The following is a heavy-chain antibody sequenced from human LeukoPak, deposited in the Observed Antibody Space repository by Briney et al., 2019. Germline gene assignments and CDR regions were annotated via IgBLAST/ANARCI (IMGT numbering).Heavy chain of an antibody. CDR3: ARDSLTGPDNWFDP. J-gene: IGHJ5*02. CDR1: GDSVTSSF. Sequence: SETLSLTCTVSGDSVTSSFWNWIRQPPGKGLEWIGYIYYNGNTNYNPSLKSRVTISVDTSKNQFSLKLSSVTAADTAVYYCARDSLTGPDNWFDPWGQGTLVTVSS. CDR2: IYYNGNT. D-gene: IGHD3-9*01. V-gene: IGHV4-59*02.